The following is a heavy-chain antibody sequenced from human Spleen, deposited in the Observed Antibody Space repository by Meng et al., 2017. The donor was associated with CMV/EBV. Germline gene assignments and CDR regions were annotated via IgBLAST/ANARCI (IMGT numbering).Heavy chain of an antibody. V-gene: IGHV3-23*01. CDR2: LSGSGGTA. CDR3: ARDRGNYETYYYYAMDV. J-gene: IGHJ6*02. Sequence: GESLKISCAVSGFSFSNYVMNWVRQAPGKGLEWVSALSGSGGTAYYTDSVKGRFTISRDNARNSLFLLLNSLTAEDTAIYFCARDRGNYETYYYYAMDVWGPGTTVTVSS. D-gene: IGHD4-11*01. CDR1: GFSFSNYV.